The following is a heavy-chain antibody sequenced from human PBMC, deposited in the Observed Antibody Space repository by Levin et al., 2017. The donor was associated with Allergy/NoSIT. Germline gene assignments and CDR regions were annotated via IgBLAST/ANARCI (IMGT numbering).Heavy chain of an antibody. D-gene: IGHD3-9*01. V-gene: IGHV3-48*01. CDR3: ARDGSPYYDILTGQDHTHFDS. CDR1: GFTFNTYS. CDR2: ITVSSSTI. J-gene: IGHJ4*02. Sequence: GESLKISCAASGFTFNTYSMNWVRQAPGKGLEWLSYITVSSSTIYYADSVKGRFTISRDNAKNRLYLQMNSLRAEDTAMYYCARDGSPYYDILTGQDHTHFDSWGQGTLVTVSS.